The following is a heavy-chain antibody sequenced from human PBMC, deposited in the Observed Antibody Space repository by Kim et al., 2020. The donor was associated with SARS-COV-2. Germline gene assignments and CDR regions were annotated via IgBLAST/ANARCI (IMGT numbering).Heavy chain of an antibody. CDR1: GGTFSSYA. V-gene: IGHV1-69*04. CDR2: IIPILGIA. Sequence: SVKVSCKASGGTFSSYAISWVRQAPGQGLEWMGRIIPILGIANYAQKFQGRVTITADKSTSTAYMELSSLRSEDTAVYYCARIRSGYYEDYFDYWGQGTLVTVSS. CDR3: ARIRSGYYEDYFDY. J-gene: IGHJ4*02. D-gene: IGHD3-3*01.